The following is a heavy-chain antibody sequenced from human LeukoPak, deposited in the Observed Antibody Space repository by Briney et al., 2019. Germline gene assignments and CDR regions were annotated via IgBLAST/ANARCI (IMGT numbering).Heavy chain of an antibody. CDR2: ISSNGGST. CDR3: ARDRARIAAAGAFDS. J-gene: IGHJ4*02. Sequence: PGGSLRLSCAASGFTFSSYAMHWVRQAPGKGLEYVSAISSNGGSTYYANSVKGRFTISRDNSKNTLYLQMGSLRAEDMAVYYCARDRARIAAAGAFDSWAQGTLVTVSS. D-gene: IGHD6-13*01. V-gene: IGHV3-64*01. CDR1: GFTFSSYA.